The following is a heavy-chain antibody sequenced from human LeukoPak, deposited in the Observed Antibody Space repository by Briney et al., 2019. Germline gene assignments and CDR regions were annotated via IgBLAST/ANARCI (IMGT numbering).Heavy chain of an antibody. CDR1: GFSFSDYA. CDR3: AKRMYGWYQIDY. J-gene: IGHJ4*02. CDR2: ITGPGEGT. V-gene: IGHV3-23*01. D-gene: IGHD6-19*01. Sequence: GGSLRLSCAASGFSFSDYAMSWVRQAPGKGLEWVSAITGPGEGTWYADSVQGRFTTSRDNSKNTLYLQMNSLRAEDTAVYSCAKRMYGWYQIDYWGQGTLVTVSS.